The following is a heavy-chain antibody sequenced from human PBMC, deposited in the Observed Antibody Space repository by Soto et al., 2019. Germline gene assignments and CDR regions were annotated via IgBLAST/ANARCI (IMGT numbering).Heavy chain of an antibody. V-gene: IGHV1-69*13. J-gene: IGHJ6*02. D-gene: IGHD2-15*01. CDR3: ARIVVVPKGHYYYGMDI. CDR2: IIPIFGTA. Sequence: SVKVSCKASGGTFSSYAISWVRQAPGQGLEWMGGIIPIFGTANYAQKFQGRVTITADESTSTAYMELSSLRSEDTAVYYCARIVVVPKGHYYYGMDIWGQGTTVTVSS. CDR1: GGTFSSYA.